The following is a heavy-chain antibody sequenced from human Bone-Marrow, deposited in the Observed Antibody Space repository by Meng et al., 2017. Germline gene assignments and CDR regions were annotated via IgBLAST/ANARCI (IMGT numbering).Heavy chain of an antibody. D-gene: IGHD2-15*01. Sequence: SVKVSCKASGGTFSSYTISWVRQAPGQGLEWMGRIIPILGIANYAQKFQGRVTITADKSTSTAYMELSSLRSEDTAVYYCASHSWRYCSGGSCYEAGDYWGQGTLVTVSS. CDR1: GGTFSSYT. CDR2: IIPILGIA. J-gene: IGHJ4*02. CDR3: ASHSWRYCSGGSCYEAGDY. V-gene: IGHV1-69*02.